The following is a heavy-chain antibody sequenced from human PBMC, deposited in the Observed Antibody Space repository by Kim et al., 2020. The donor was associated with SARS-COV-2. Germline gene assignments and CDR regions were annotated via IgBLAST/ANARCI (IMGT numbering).Heavy chain of an antibody. V-gene: IGHV3-30*04. J-gene: IGHJ4*02. CDR3: ARDKLSGPPGIAVDYYFDY. D-gene: IGHD6-19*01. Sequence: GGSLRLSCAASGFTFSSYAMHWVRQAPGKGLEWVAVISYDGSNKYYADSVKGRFTISRDNSKNTLYLQMNSLRAEDTAVYYCARDKLSGPPGIAVDYYFDYWGQGTLVTVSS. CDR2: ISYDGSNK. CDR1: GFTFSSYA.